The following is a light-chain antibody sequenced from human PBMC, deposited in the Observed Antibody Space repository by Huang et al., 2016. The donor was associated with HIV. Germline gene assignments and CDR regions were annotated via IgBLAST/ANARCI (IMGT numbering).Light chain of an antibody. CDR3: QQSYSLLT. CDR1: QSISSY. V-gene: IGKV1-39*01. CDR2: AAS. J-gene: IGKJ4*01. Sequence: DIQMTQSPSSLYASVGDRVTITYRASQSISSYLNWYQQKPGKAPKLLIYAASSLQSGVPSRFSGSGAGTDFTLTISSLQPEDFANYYCQQSYSLLTFGGGTKVEIK.